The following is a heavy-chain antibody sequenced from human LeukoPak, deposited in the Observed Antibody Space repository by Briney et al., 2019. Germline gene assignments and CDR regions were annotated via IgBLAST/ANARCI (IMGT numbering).Heavy chain of an antibody. CDR2: INPNSGGT. CDR3: AIYVDTAMVIDS. D-gene: IGHD5-18*01. J-gene: IGHJ5*01. CDR1: GYTFSAYY. Sequence: ASVKVSCKASGYTFSAYYIHWVRQAPGQGLEWMGWINPNSGGTNYAQKFQGRVTMTRDTSISTAYMELSRLRSDDTAVYYCAIYVDTAMVIDSWGQGTLVTVS. V-gene: IGHV1-2*02.